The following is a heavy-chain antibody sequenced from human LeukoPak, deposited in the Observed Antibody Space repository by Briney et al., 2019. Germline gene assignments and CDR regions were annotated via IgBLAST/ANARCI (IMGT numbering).Heavy chain of an antibody. CDR1: GFTFSGYG. CDR2: IWYDGSNK. Sequence: PGRSLRLSCAASGFTFSGYGMHWVRQAPGKGLEWVAVIWYDGSNKYYADSVKGRFTIPRDNSENTLYLQMNSLRAEDTAVYYCARDGMAAADLDYWGQGTLVTVSS. CDR3: ARDGMAAADLDY. D-gene: IGHD6-13*01. J-gene: IGHJ4*02. V-gene: IGHV3-33*01.